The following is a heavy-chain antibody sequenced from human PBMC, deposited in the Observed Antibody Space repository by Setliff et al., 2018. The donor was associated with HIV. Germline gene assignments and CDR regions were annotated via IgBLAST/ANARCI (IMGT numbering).Heavy chain of an antibody. D-gene: IGHD2-21*02. CDR2: IYYSGNT. CDR1: GGSISSSGYY. V-gene: IGHV4-39*06. J-gene: IGHJ6*02. CDR3: SRAIVAVTAIDHYYYGMDV. Sequence: PSETLSLTCSVSGGSISSSGYYWAWIRQPPGKGLEWIGSIYYSGNTYYNPSVKSRVTISVDTFNNQFPLRLSSVTAADTAVYYCSRAIVAVTAIDHYYYGMDVWGQGTTVTVSS.